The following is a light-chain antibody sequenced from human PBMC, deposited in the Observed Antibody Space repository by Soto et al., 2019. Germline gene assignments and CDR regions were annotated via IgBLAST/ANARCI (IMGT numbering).Light chain of an antibody. V-gene: IGKV3-20*01. J-gene: IGKJ4*01. Sequence: EIVLTQSPGTLSLSPGERATLSCRASQSVSSTYLAWYQQKPGQAPRLLIYGASSRATGIPDRFSGSGSGKDFTLTISRLKPEDFAVYYCQHYGSLVLTFGGGTKVEIK. CDR1: QSVSSTY. CDR2: GAS. CDR3: QHYGSLVLT.